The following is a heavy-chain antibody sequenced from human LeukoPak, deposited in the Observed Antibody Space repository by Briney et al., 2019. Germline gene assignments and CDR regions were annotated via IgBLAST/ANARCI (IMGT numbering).Heavy chain of an antibody. Sequence: SETLSLTCTVSGGSISSYYWSWIRQPAGKGLERIGRIYTSGSTNYNPSLKSRVTMSEGTSKNQFSLKLSSVTAADTAVYYCARDRQKYYGSGSYSKGWFDPWGQGTLVTVSS. J-gene: IGHJ5*02. V-gene: IGHV4-4*07. CDR1: GGSISSYY. CDR3: ARDRQKYYGSGSYSKGWFDP. CDR2: IYTSGST. D-gene: IGHD3-10*01.